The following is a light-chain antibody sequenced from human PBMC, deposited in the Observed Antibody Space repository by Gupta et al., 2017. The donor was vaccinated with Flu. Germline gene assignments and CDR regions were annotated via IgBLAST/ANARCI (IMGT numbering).Light chain of an antibody. CDR2: GAT. V-gene: IGLV7-46*01. CDR1: TGAVTSALY. Sequence: QAVVTQEPSLTVSPGGTVTFTCGSSTGAVTSALYPYWFQQQPGQAPTTLIFGATNKHSRTPARFSCSLLGDKAALTLSGAQPEDEAEYFCLLSYNGVGVVGGGTKLTVL. J-gene: IGLJ2*01. CDR3: LLSYNGVGV.